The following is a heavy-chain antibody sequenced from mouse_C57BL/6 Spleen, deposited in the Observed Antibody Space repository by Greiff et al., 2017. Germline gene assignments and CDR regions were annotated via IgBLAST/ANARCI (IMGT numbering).Heavy chain of an antibody. D-gene: IGHD3-2*02. CDR2: IYPGDGDT. CDR3: ARSAQATAWFAY. Sequence: VMLVESGAELVKPGASVKISCKASGYAFSSYWMNWVKQRPGKGLEWIGQIYPGDGDTNYNGKFKGKATLTADKSSSTAYMQLSSLTSEDSAVYFCARSAQATAWFAYWGQGTLVTVSA. V-gene: IGHV1-80*01. J-gene: IGHJ3*01. CDR1: GYAFSSYW.